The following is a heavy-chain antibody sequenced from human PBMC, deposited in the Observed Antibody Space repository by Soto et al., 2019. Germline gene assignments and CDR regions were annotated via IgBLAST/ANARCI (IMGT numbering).Heavy chain of an antibody. J-gene: IGHJ4*02. CDR1: GFTFSSYA. V-gene: IGHV3-23*01. CDR2: ISGSGGST. Sequence: GGSLRLSCAASGFTFSSYAMSWVRQAPGKGLEWVSTISGSGGSTYYADSVKGRFTISRDNSKNTLYLQMNSLRAEDTAVYYCAKRADIVVVPAALGYFDYWGQGTLVTVSS. D-gene: IGHD2-2*01. CDR3: AKRADIVVVPAALGYFDY.